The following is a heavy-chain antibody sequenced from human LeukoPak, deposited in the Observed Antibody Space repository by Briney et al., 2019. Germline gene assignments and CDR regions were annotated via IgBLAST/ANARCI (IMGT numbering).Heavy chain of an antibody. Sequence: ASVKVSCKASGGTFISYAISWVRQAPGQGLEWMGGIIPIFGTANYAQKFQGSVTITADESTSTAYMELSSLRSEDTAVYYCAPLGYYYDSSGYFDYWGQGTLVTVSS. V-gene: IGHV1-69*13. CDR3: APLGYYYDSSGYFDY. D-gene: IGHD3-22*01. CDR1: GGTFISYA. CDR2: IIPIFGTA. J-gene: IGHJ4*02.